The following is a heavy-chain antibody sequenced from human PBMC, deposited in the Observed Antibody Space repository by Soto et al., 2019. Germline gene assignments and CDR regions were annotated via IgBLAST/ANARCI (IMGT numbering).Heavy chain of an antibody. CDR3: ARGITVTYDPPINWFDP. Sequence: SETLSLTCAVYGGSFSGYYWSWIRQPPGKGLEWIGEINHSGSTNYNPSLKSRVTISVDTSKNQFSLKLSSVTAADTAVYYCARGITVTYDPPINWFDPWGQGTLVTVSS. V-gene: IGHV4-34*01. CDR2: INHSGST. J-gene: IGHJ5*02. CDR1: GGSFSGYY. D-gene: IGHD4-17*01.